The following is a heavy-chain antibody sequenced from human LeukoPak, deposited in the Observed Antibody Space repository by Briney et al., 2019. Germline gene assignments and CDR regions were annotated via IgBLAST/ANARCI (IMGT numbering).Heavy chain of an antibody. Sequence: GGSLRLSCAASGFTFSSYAMHWVRQAPGKGLEWVAVISYDGSNKYYADSVKGRFTISRDNSKNTLYRQMNSLRAEDTAVYYCARGGSYLSAFDIWGQGTMVTVSS. CDR3: ARGGSYLSAFDI. CDR1: GFTFSSYA. V-gene: IGHV3-30*14. D-gene: IGHD1-26*01. J-gene: IGHJ3*02. CDR2: ISYDGSNK.